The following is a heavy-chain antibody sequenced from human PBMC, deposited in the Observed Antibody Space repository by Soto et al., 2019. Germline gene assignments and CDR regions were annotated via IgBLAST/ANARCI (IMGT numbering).Heavy chain of an antibody. CDR1: GFTFSSYA. CDR2: ISYDGSNK. CDR3: ARDHSGYDWEVAYYYGMDV. D-gene: IGHD5-12*01. V-gene: IGHV3-30-3*01. Sequence: GGSLRLSCAASGFTFSSYAMHWVRQAPGKGLEWVAVISYDGSNKYYADSVKGRFTISRDNSKNTLYLQMNSLRAEDTAVYYCARDHSGYDWEVAYYYGMDVWGQGTTVTVSS. J-gene: IGHJ6*02.